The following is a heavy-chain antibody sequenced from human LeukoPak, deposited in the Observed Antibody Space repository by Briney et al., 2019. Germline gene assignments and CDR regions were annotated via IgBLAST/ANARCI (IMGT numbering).Heavy chain of an antibody. Sequence: PGGSLRLSCAASGVTFSSYGMHWVRQAPGKGLEWVAFIRYDESKEYYADSVKGRFIISRDNSKNTLYLQMNSLRVEDTAVYHCVKDYLVEAQRVYYFDYWGQGTLVTVSS. CDR1: GVTFSSYG. V-gene: IGHV3-30*02. CDR3: VKDYLVEAQRVYYFDY. J-gene: IGHJ4*02. CDR2: IRYDESKE. D-gene: IGHD1-26*01.